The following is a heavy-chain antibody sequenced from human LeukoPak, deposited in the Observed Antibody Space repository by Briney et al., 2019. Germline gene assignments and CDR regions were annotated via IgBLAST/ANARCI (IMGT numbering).Heavy chain of an antibody. CDR3: AREVDTAMTRFDY. J-gene: IGHJ4*02. CDR2: MNPNSGNT. D-gene: IGHD5-18*01. Sequence: ASVKVSCKASGYTFTSYDINWVRQATGQGLEWMGWMNPNSGNTGYAQKFQSRVTMTRNTSISTAYMELSSLRSEDTAVYYCAREVDTAMTRFDYWGQGTLVTVSS. V-gene: IGHV1-8*01. CDR1: GYTFTSYD.